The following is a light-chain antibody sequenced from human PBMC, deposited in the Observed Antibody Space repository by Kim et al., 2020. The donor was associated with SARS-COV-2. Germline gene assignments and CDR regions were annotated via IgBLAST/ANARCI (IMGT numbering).Light chain of an antibody. CDR3: SSYTSSSPVV. V-gene: IGLV2-14*03. CDR1: SRDVGGYNY. J-gene: IGLJ2*01. CDR2: DVS. Sequence: GQSITISCTGTSRDVGGYNYVSWYQQHPGKAPKLMIYDVSNRPSGVSNRFSGSKSGNTASLTIFGLQAEDEADYYCSSYTSSSPVVFGGGTQLTVL.